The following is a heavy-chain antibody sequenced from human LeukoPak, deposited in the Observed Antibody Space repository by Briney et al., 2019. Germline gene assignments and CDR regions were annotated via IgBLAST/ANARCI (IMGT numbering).Heavy chain of an antibody. CDR2: ISAYNGNT. CDR3: ARGGGTYYDFWSGYPTAPSRDYFDY. D-gene: IGHD3-3*01. V-gene: IGHV1-18*01. CDR1: GYTFTSYG. J-gene: IGHJ4*02. Sequence: ASVKVSCKTSGYTFTSYGISWVRQAPGQGLEWMGWISAYNGNTNYAQKLQGRVTMTTDTSTSTAYMELSSLRSGDTAVYYCARGGGTYYDFWSGYPTAPSRDYFDYWGQGTLVTVSS.